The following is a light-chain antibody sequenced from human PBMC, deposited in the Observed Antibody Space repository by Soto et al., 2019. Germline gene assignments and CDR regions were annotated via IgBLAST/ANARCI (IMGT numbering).Light chain of an antibody. CDR1: QSISDW. CDR3: QQFNSFPFT. J-gene: IGKJ3*01. Sequence: DIQMTQSTSTLSGSVGDRVTITCQASQSISDWLAWYQHKPGKAPTLLIYKGSTLQSGVPSRFSAGGSGTEFTLTISSLQPDDFAPYYCQQFNSFPFTFGPGTKVDNK. V-gene: IGKV1-5*03. CDR2: KGS.